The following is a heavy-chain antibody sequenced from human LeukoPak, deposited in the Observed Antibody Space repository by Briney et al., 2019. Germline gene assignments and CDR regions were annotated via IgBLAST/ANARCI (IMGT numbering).Heavy chain of an antibody. Sequence: SVKVSCKASGGTFSSYAISWVRQAPGQGLEWMGGIIPIFGTANYAQKFQGRVTITADESTSTAYMELSSLRSEDTAVYYCARDLGYCTNGVCYPRHFDYWGQGTLVTVSS. J-gene: IGHJ4*02. CDR2: IIPIFGTA. CDR1: GGTFSSYA. V-gene: IGHV1-69*13. CDR3: ARDLGYCTNGVCYPRHFDY. D-gene: IGHD2-8*01.